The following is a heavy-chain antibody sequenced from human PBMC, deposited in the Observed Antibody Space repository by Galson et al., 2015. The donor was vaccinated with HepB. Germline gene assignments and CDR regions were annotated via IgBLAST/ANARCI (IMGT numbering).Heavy chain of an antibody. CDR2: MWFDGSNE. CDR3: TRVVRLGPQASDILTGYYIPVDAFDI. D-gene: IGHD3-9*01. Sequence: SLRLSCAASGFTFSSYGMHWVRQAPGKGLEWVAVMWFDGSNEHYADSVKGRFTISRDNSKNTLYLQMNSLRAEDTAVYYCTRVVRLGPQASDILTGYYIPVDAFDIWGQGTMVTVSS. V-gene: IGHV3-33*01. J-gene: IGHJ3*02. CDR1: GFTFSSYG.